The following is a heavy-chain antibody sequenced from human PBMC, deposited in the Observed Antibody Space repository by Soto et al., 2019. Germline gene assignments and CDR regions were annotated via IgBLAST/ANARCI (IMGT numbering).Heavy chain of an antibody. CDR2: IIPIFGTA. Sequence: QVQLVQSGAEVKKPGSSVKVSCKASGGTFSSYAISWVRQAPGQGLEWMGGIIPIFGTANYAQKFQGRVTLSADESTGTSYMGLSSLRSEDTGVYYCARRGDFYGSGSYYKPEVGPYGMDVWGQGTTVTVSS. D-gene: IGHD3-10*01. J-gene: IGHJ6*02. CDR1: GGTFSSYA. CDR3: ARRGDFYGSGSYYKPEVGPYGMDV. V-gene: IGHV1-69*01.